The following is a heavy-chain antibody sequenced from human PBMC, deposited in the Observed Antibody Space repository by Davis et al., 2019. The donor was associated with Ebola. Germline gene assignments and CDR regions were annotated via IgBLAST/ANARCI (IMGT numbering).Heavy chain of an antibody. J-gene: IGHJ4*02. Sequence: GESLKISCAASGFTVSSNYMSWVRQAPGKGLEWVSVIYSGGSTYYADSVKGRFTISRDNSKNTLYLQMNSLRAEDTAVYYCARGRHSSGWYGVDYWGQGTLVTVSS. CDR1: GFTVSSNY. CDR3: ARGRHSSGWYGVDY. D-gene: IGHD6-19*01. V-gene: IGHV3-66*01. CDR2: IYSGGST.